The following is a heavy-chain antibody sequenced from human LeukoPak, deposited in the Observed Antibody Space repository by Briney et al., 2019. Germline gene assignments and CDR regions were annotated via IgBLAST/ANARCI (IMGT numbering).Heavy chain of an antibody. D-gene: IGHD3-22*01. V-gene: IGHV3-15*01. CDR1: GLPHSNAW. CDR3: TTGLVVVDGEFDP. CDR2: IKSKTDDGTP. Sequence: GGPLTLSCTASGLPHSNAWMSRLRQAPGKGLEWVVRIKSKTDDGTPDYAAPAKGRFTSSRDESTNTLDLQMNSLKTEDTAVYYCTTGLVVVDGEFDPCGQGTLVTVSS. J-gene: IGHJ5*02.